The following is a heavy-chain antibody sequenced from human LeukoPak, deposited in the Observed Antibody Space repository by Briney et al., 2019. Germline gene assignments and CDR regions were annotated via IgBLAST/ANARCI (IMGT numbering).Heavy chain of an antibody. CDR2: ISYDVSNK. J-gene: IGHJ4*02. CDR3: AKGAYSDYPFDY. CDR1: GFTFSSYG. V-gene: IGHV3-30*18. D-gene: IGHD4-11*01. Sequence: GRSLRLSCAASGFTFSSYGMHWVRQAPGKGLEWVAVISYDVSNKYYAESVKGRFTISRDNSKNTLYLQMNSLRTEDTAAYYCAKGAYSDYPFDYWGQGTLVTVSS.